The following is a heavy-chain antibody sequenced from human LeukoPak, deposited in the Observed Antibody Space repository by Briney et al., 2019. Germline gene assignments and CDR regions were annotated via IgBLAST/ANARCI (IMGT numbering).Heavy chain of an antibody. D-gene: IGHD3-22*01. CDR1: GFTFSSYG. V-gene: IGHV3-30*02. J-gene: IGHJ3*02. Sequence: GGSLRLSCAASGFTFSSYGMHWVRQAPGKGLEWVAFIRYDGSNKYYADSVKGRFTISRDNSKNTLYLQMNSLRAEDTAVYYCANQLTYYYDSSGYYDADAFDIWGQGTMVTASS. CDR3: ANQLTYYYDSSGYYDADAFDI. CDR2: IRYDGSNK.